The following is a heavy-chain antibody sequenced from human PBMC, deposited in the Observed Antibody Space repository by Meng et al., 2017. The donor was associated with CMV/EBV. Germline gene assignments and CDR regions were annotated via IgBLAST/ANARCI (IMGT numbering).Heavy chain of an antibody. V-gene: IGHV3-53*01. CDR3: ADTYYDFWRYGMDV. D-gene: IGHD3-3*01. CDR2: IYSGGST. Sequence: LSLTCAASGFTVSSNYMSWVRQAPGKGLEWVSVIYSGGSTYYADSVKGRFTISRDNSKNTLYFQMNILRSENTPLSCCADTYYDFWRYGMDVWGQGTTVTVSS. J-gene: IGHJ6*02. CDR1: GFTVSSNY.